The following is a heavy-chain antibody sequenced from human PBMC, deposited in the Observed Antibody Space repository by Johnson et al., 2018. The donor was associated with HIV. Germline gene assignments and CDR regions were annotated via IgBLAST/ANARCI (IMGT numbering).Heavy chain of an antibody. CDR3: AKDQHYYDSRNGGAFDI. J-gene: IGHJ3*02. V-gene: IGHV3-11*04. Sequence: QMQLVESGGGLVQPGGSLRLSCAASGFTFSDYYMSWIRQAPGKGLEWVSYISSSGSTIYYADSVKGRFSISRDNAKNSLFLQMNSLRAEDMAVYYCAKDQHYYDSRNGGAFDIWGQGEMVTVSS. CDR2: ISSSGSTI. CDR1: GFTFSDYY. D-gene: IGHD3-22*01.